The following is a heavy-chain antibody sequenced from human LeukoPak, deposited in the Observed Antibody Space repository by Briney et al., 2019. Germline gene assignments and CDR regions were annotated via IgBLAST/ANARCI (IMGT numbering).Heavy chain of an antibody. Sequence: PGGSLRLSCAASGLTFSNAWMSWVRQAPGKGLEWVGRIKSKTDGGRTDYAAPVKGRFTISRDDSKNTLYLQMNSLKTEDTAVYYCTTYGDYERDYFDYWGQGTLVTVSS. CDR3: TTYGDYERDYFDY. D-gene: IGHD4-17*01. CDR2: IKSKTDGGRT. V-gene: IGHV3-15*01. CDR1: GLTFSNAW. J-gene: IGHJ4*02.